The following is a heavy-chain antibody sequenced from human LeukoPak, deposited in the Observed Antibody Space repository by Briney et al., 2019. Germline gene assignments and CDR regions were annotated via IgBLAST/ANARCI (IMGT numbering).Heavy chain of an antibody. D-gene: IGHD1-26*01. J-gene: IGHJ6*03. CDR3: ARTHSGGYYTFYYYYYMDV. V-gene: IGHV1-18*01. CDR2: VSTSNPHT. Sequence: ASVKVSCKTSGYTFTNYGISWVRQAPGQGLEWMGWVSTSNPHTNYAPKFRGRVIMTTDTSTSTAYMELRSLRSDDTAVYYCARTHSGGYYTFYYYYYMDVWGKGTTVTVSS. CDR1: GYTFTNYG.